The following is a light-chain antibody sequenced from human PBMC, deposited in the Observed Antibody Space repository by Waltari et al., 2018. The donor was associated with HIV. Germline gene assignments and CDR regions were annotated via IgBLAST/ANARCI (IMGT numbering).Light chain of an antibody. Sequence: SYVLSQPPSVSVAPGQTATIPCEGDSIGSKSVQWYQQRPGQAPLLVLYDDRDRPSGIPERFSGSNSGNMATLTITRVAVVDEADYYCQVWDESTDYVMVFGGGTKLTVL. CDR2: DDR. J-gene: IGLJ3*02. CDR3: QVWDESTDYVMV. CDR1: SIGSKS. V-gene: IGLV3-21*02.